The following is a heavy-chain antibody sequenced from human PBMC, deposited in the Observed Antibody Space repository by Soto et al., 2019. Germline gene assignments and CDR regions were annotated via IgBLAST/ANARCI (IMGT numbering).Heavy chain of an antibody. J-gene: IGHJ6*02. CDR1: GGSISSYY. D-gene: IGHD5-12*01. V-gene: IGHV4-59*01. Sequence: SETLSLTCTVSGGSISSYYWSWIRQPPGKGLEWIGYIYYSGSTNYNPSLKSRVTISVDTSKNQFSLKLSSVTAADTAVYYCASDLATMGGLYYYYGMDVWGQGTTVTVSS. CDR3: ASDLATMGGLYYYYGMDV. CDR2: IYYSGST.